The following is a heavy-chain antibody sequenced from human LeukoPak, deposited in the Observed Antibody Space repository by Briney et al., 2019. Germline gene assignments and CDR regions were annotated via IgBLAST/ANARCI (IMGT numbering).Heavy chain of an antibody. J-gene: IGHJ3*02. CDR1: GYTFTGYY. V-gene: IGHV1-2*02. D-gene: IGHD6-13*01. CDR2: INPNSGGT. Sequence: VASVKVSCKASGYTFTGYYMHWVRQAPGQGLEWMGWINPNSGGTNYAQKFQGRVTMTRDTSISTAYMELSRLRSDDTAVYYCARGYYSSSWYHAFDIWGQGTMVTVSS. CDR3: ARGYYSSSWYHAFDI.